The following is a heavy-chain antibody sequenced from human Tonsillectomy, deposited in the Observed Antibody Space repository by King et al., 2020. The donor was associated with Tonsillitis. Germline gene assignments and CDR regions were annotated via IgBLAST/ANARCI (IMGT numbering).Heavy chain of an antibody. CDR3: ARDLGYYDRGGYFYY. Sequence: VQLVESGGGVVQPGRSLRLSCAASGFTFSSYAMRWVRQAPGKGLEWVAVISYDGSEIYYADSVKGRFTISRDNPKNTLYLQMNSLRAEDTALYYCARDLGYYDRGGYFYYWGQGTLVTVSS. CDR2: ISYDGSEI. D-gene: IGHD3-22*01. V-gene: IGHV3-30*04. J-gene: IGHJ4*02. CDR1: GFTFSSYA.